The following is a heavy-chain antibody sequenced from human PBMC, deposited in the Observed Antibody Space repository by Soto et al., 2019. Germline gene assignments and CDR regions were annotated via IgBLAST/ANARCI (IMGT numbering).Heavy chain of an antibody. Sequence: ASVKVSCKASGYTFTSYGISWVRQAPGQGLEWMGWISAYNGNTNYAQKLQGRVTMTTDTSTSTAYMELRSLRSDDTAVYYCARVVENDYGDLDGHYWGQGTLVTVSS. CDR2: ISAYNGNT. J-gene: IGHJ4*02. D-gene: IGHD4-17*01. V-gene: IGHV1-18*01. CDR3: ARVVENDYGDLDGHY. CDR1: GYTFTSYG.